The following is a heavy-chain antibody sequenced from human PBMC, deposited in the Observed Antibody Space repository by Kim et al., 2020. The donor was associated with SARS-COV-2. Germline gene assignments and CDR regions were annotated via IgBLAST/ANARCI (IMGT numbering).Heavy chain of an antibody. J-gene: IGHJ6*02. CDR2: IYPGDSDT. V-gene: IGHV5-51*01. CDR1: GYSFTSYW. D-gene: IGHD2-21*02. Sequence: GESLKISCKGSGYSFTSYWIGWVRQMPGKGLEWMGIIYPGDSDTRYSPSFQGQVTISADKSISTAYLQWSSLKASDTAMYYCARHPPGPYCGGDCYPSYYGMDVWGQGTTVTVSS. CDR3: ARHPPGPYCGGDCYPSYYGMDV.